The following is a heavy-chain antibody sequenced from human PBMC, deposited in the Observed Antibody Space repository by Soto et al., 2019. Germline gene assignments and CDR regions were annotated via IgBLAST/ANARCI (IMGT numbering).Heavy chain of an antibody. Sequence: GGSLRLSCTVSGFAFRHNYLTWIRQAPGKGLEWLSYISTSGSPAYHADSVKGRFTISTDNAKKSLYLQMDSLRAEDTAVYYCARNRGNYFDYWGQGILVTVSS. V-gene: IGHV3-11*01. CDR2: ISTSGSPA. CDR3: ARNRGNYFDY. CDR1: GFAFRHNY. J-gene: IGHJ4*02.